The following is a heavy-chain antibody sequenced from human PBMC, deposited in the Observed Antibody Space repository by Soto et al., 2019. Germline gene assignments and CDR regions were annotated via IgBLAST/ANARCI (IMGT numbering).Heavy chain of an antibody. J-gene: IGHJ3*02. V-gene: IGHV6-1*01. CDR3: ARDGLLAAAGTAPCDAFDI. Sequence: SQTLSLTCAISGDSVSSNSAAWNWIRQSPSRGLEWLGRTYYRSKWYNDYAVSVKSRITINPDTSKNQFSLQLNSVTPEDTAVYSCARDGLLAAAGTAPCDAFDIWGQGTMVTVSS. D-gene: IGHD6-13*01. CDR2: TYYRSKWYN. CDR1: GDSVSSNSAA.